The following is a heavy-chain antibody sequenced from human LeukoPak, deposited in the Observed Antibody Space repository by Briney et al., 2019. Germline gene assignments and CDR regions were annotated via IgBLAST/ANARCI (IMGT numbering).Heavy chain of an antibody. CDR2: IYHSGST. CDR1: GGSISSGGYY. J-gene: IGHJ3*02. Sequence: SETLSLTCTVSGGSISSGGYYWSWIRQPPGKGLEWIGYIYHSGSTYYNPSLKSRVTISVDRSKNQFSLKLSSVTAADTAVYYCARPYGDYPVDAFDIWGQGTMVTVSS. CDR3: ARPYGDYPVDAFDI. V-gene: IGHV4-30-2*01. D-gene: IGHD4-17*01.